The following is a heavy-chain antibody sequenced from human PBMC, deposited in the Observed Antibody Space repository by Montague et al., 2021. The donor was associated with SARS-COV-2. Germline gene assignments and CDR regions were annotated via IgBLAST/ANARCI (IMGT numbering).Heavy chain of an antibody. CDR1: GDSISSRTYY. Sequence: SETLSLTCTVSGDSISSRTYYWRWIRQPAGKGLEWIGRVYTSGSTSYKPSLKSRATLSVDTSKNQFSLELRSVTAADTAVYFCATQRLGGESGFDIWGQGTMVAVAS. CDR3: ATQRLGGESGFDI. V-gene: IGHV4-39*01. D-gene: IGHD1-26*01. CDR2: VYTSGST. J-gene: IGHJ3*02.